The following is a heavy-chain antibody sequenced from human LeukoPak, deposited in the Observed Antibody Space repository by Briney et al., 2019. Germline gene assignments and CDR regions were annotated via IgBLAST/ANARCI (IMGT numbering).Heavy chain of an antibody. V-gene: IGHV1-69*13. CDR2: IIPIFGTA. J-gene: IGHJ4*02. D-gene: IGHD3-22*01. CDR1: GGTFSSYA. Sequence: ASVTVSCKASGGTFSSYAISWVRQAPGQGLEWMGGIIPIFGTANYAQKFQGRVTITADESTSTAYMELSSLRSEDTAVYYCARVWGQGSSGYYPFWGQGTLVTVSS. CDR3: ARVWGQGSSGYYPF.